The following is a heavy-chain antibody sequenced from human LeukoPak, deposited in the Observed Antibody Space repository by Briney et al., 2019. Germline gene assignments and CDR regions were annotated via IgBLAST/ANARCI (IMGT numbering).Heavy chain of an antibody. CDR2: IHPDGSET. D-gene: IGHD3-10*01. V-gene: IGHV3-7*01. CDR1: GFTFSTYW. J-gene: IGHJ4*02. CDR3: RWGVEAGMDY. Sequence: GGSLRLSCEASGFTFSTYWMGWVRQAPGKGLEWVANIHPDGSETSYVDSVKGRFTISRDNARKSMFLQMNSLGAEETALDCVRWGVEAGMDYWGQGTLVTVSS.